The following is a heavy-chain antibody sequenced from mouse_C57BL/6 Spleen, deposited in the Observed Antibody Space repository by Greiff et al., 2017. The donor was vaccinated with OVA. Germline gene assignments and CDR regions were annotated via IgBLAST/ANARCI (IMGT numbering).Heavy chain of an antibody. D-gene: IGHD2-14*01. Sequence: VKLQQPGAELVKPGASVKLSCKASGYTFTSYWMHWVKQRPGQGLEWIGMIHPNSGSTNYNEKFKSKATLTVDKSSSTAYMQLSSLTSEDSAVYYCARGIGDYYAMDYWGQGTSVTVSS. J-gene: IGHJ4*01. CDR1: GYTFTSYW. CDR2: IHPNSGST. CDR3: ARGIGDYYAMDY. V-gene: IGHV1-64*01.